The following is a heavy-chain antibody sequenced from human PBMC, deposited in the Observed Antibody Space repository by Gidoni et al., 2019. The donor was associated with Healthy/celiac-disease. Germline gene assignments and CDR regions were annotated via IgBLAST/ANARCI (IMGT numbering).Heavy chain of an antibody. D-gene: IGHD3-3*01. CDR1: GYTFTGYY. Sequence: QVQLVQAGAEVKKPGASVKGSCKAYGYTFTGYYMHWVRQAPGQGLEWMGWLTPNSGGTNYAQKCQGRLTLTRATSISTAYMELRRLRSDDTAVYYCARYWRYDFWSGFPDYWGQGTLVTVSS. CDR3: ARYWRYDFWSGFPDY. V-gene: IGHV1-2*02. CDR2: LTPNSGGT. J-gene: IGHJ4*02.